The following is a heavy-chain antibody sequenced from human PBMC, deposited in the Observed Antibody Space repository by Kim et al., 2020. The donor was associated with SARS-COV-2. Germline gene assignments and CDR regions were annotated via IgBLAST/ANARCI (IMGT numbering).Heavy chain of an antibody. CDR2: IWYDGSNK. CDR3: AREGYSSSWYHLQNPYYYYYYMDV. CDR1: GFTFSSYG. J-gene: IGHJ6*03. Sequence: GGSLRLSCAASGFTFSSYGMHWVRQAPGKGLEWVAVIWYDGSNKYYADSVKGRFTISRDNSKNTLYLQMNSLRAEDTAVYYCAREGYSSSWYHLQNPYYYYYYMDVWGKGTTVTVSS. V-gene: IGHV3-33*01. D-gene: IGHD6-13*01.